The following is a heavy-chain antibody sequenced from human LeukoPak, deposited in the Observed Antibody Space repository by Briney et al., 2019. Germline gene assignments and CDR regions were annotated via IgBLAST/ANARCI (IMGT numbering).Heavy chain of an antibody. CDR2: ISSAGSSI. CDR1: GFTFSSYS. Sequence: GGSLRLSCAASGFTFSSYSMNWVRQAPGKGLEWVSYISSAGSSIYYADSVKGRFTISRDNAKNSLFLQMNSLRAEDTAVYYCARLPAYCSSTSCYYDYWGQGTLVTVSS. D-gene: IGHD2-2*01. J-gene: IGHJ4*02. V-gene: IGHV3-48*04. CDR3: ARLPAYCSSTSCYYDY.